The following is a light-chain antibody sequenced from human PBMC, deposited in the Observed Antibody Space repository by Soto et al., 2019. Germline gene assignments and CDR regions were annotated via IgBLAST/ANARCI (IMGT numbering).Light chain of an antibody. CDR2: DAS. J-gene: IGKJ4*01. CDR3: QQYSNWPFT. CDR1: QSVSSY. V-gene: IGKV3-11*01. Sequence: EVVLTQSPATLSLSPGERATLSCRASQSVSSYLAWYQQKRGQAPRLLIYDASNRATGIPARFSGSGSGTEFTLTISSLQSEDFAVYYCQQYSNWPFTFGGGTKVDI.